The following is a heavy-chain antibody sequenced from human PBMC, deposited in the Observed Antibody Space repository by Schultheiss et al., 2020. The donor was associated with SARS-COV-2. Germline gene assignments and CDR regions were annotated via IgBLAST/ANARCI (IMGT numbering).Heavy chain of an antibody. D-gene: IGHD2-21*02. J-gene: IGHJ2*01. Sequence: SETLSLTCTVSGASISSRSYSWTWIRQPPGKGLEWIGYIYHSGSTYYNPSLKSRVNISVDRSKNQFSLKLTSVTAADTAVFYCARAVTVPKRYFDLWGRGTLVTVSS. CDR1: GASISSRSYS. V-gene: IGHV4-30-2*01. CDR2: IYHSGST. CDR3: ARAVTVPKRYFDL.